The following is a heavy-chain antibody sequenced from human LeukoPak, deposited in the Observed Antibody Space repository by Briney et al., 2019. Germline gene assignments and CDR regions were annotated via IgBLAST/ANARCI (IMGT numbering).Heavy chain of an antibody. CDR1: GYTFTGYH. CDR3: ARHSLPGKTPFDY. CDR2: INPSGGST. V-gene: IGHV1-46*01. J-gene: IGHJ4*02. Sequence: GASVKVSCKTSGYTFTGYHMHWVRQAPGQGPEWVGIINPSGGSTTYAQKFQGRVTMTRDTSTSTVYVDLTSLRSDDTAVYYCARHSLPGKTPFDYWGQGTLVTVSS. D-gene: IGHD1-1*01.